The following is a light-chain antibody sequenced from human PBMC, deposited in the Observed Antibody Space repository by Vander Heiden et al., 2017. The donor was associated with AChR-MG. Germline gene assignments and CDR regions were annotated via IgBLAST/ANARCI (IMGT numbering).Light chain of an antibody. CDR2: EVS. CDR1: SSDVGSYNL. V-gene: IGLV2-23*02. Sequence: QPALTQPASVSGSPGQSITISCPGTSSDVGSYNLVSWYQQHPSKAPKLMIYEVSKRPSGVSNRFSGSKSGNTTSLTISGLQAEDEADYYCCSYAGSSTSVVFGGGTKLTVL. J-gene: IGLJ2*01. CDR3: CSYAGSSTSVV.